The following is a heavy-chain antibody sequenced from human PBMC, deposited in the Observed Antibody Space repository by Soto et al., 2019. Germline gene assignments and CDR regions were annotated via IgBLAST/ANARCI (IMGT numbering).Heavy chain of an antibody. Sequence: QVQLVQSGAEVKKPGSSVKVSCKASGGTFSSYTISWVRQAPGQGLEWMGRIIPILGIANYAQKFQGRVSITADKSTSTAYMEVSSLRSEDTAVYYCAGAEVGVGAFDIWGQGTMVTVSS. CDR3: AGAEVGVGAFDI. CDR2: IIPILGIA. V-gene: IGHV1-69*02. D-gene: IGHD1-26*01. CDR1: GGTFSSYT. J-gene: IGHJ3*02.